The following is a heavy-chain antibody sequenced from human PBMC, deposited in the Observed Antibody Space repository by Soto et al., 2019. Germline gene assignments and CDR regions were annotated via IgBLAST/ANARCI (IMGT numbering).Heavy chain of an antibody. V-gene: IGHV3-23*01. CDR2: LFGNGGGI. J-gene: IGHJ4*02. Sequence: EVQLLESGGGLVQPGGSLRLSCAASGFTFRTYAMSWVRQAPGKGLEWVSGLFGNGGGISYADSVKGRFTISRDNSDNMLYLQMRSLRVEDTAVYYCAKHRQPDGLWPFDHWGQGTLVTVSS. CDR1: GFTFRTYA. D-gene: IGHD2-8*01. CDR3: AKHRQPDGLWPFDH.